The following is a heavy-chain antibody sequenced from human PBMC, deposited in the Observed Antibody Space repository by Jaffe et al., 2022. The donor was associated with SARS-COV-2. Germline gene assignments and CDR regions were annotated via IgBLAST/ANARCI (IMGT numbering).Heavy chain of an antibody. CDR3: AREGLDYTLRAFNI. D-gene: IGHD1-1*01. V-gene: IGHV6-1*01. CDR1: GDSVSSKSAS. J-gene: IGHJ3*02. CDR2: TYYRSKWYN. Sequence: QVQLQQSGPGLVKPSQTLSLTCAISGDSVSSKSASWNWIRQSPSRGLEWLGRTYYRSKWYNDYAVSVKSRITINPDTSKNQFSLQLNSVTPEDTALYYCAREGLDYTLRAFNIWGQGTMVTVSS.